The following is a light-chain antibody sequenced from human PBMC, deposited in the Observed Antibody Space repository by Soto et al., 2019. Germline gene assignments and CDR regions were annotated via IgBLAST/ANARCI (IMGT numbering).Light chain of an antibody. CDR1: HHVNKY. CDR2: DVS. J-gene: IGKJ2*01. Sequence: DIQMTQSPSSLSASVGDRVSITCQASHHVNKYLTWYQQKPGKAPNLLIYDVSKLKTGVASRFSGSGSRTQFTLTITNLQPEDFETCYCHPHDVAPYTFGQGTRLDIK. CDR3: HPHDVAPYT. V-gene: IGKV1-33*01.